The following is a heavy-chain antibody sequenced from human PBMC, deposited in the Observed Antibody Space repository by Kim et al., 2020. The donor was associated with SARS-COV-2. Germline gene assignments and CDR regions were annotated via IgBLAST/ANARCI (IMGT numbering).Heavy chain of an antibody. J-gene: IGHJ4*02. Sequence: ASVKVSCKVSGYTLTELSMHWVRQAPGKGLEWMGGFDPEDGETIYAQKFQGRVTMTEDTSTDTAYMELSSLRSEDTAVYYCATDPESTYYYEQWGQGTLVTVSS. CDR1: GYTLTELS. D-gene: IGHD3-22*01. V-gene: IGHV1-24*01. CDR3: ATDPESTYYYEQ. CDR2: FDPEDGET.